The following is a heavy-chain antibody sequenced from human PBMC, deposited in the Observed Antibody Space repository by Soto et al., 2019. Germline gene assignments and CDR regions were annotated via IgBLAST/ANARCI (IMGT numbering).Heavy chain of an antibody. CDR1: GGSISRYY. J-gene: IGHJ4*02. D-gene: IGHD3-10*01. V-gene: IGHV4-59*08. CDR2: IYYSGST. Sequence: PSETLSLTCTVSGGSISRYYWSWIRQPPGKGLEWIGYIYYSGSTNYNPSLKSRVTISVDTSKNQFSLKLSSVTAADTAVYYCATAGDMVRAVIVFDYWGQGTLVTVSS. CDR3: ATAGDMVRAVIVFDY.